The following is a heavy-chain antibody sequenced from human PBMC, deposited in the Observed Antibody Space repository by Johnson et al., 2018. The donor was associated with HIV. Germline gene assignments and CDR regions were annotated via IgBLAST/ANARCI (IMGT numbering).Heavy chain of an antibody. Sequence: VHLVESGEGLVQPGGSLRLSCAASGFTVSTNYMSWIRQAPGKGLEWVSVIYSGDTTYYAGSVKGRFTISRDNSKNTLYLQMNSLRVDDTAIYYCARDTLAWGLIPPIGGFDIWGQGTMVTVSS. CDR2: IYSGDTT. D-gene: IGHD2-8*01. CDR3: ARDTLAWGLIPPIGGFDI. V-gene: IGHV3-66*01. J-gene: IGHJ3*02. CDR1: GFTVSTNY.